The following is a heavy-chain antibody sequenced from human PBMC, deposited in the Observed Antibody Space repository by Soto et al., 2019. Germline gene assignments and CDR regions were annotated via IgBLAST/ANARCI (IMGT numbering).Heavy chain of an antibody. CDR2: INSDGSST. Sequence: GGSLRLSCAASGFTLCSYWMHLVRPTPGMGLVWVSLINSDGSSTSYADSVKGRFTISRDNAKNTLYLQMNSLRAEDTAVYYCVRTSLVVAAATREDYWGQGTLVTVSS. CDR1: GFTLCSYW. J-gene: IGHJ4*02. CDR3: VRTSLVVAAATREDY. D-gene: IGHD2-15*01. V-gene: IGHV3-74*01.